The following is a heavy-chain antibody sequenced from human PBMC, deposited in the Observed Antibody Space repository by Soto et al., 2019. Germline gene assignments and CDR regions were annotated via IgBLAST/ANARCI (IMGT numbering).Heavy chain of an antibody. Sequence: GGSLRLSCAASGLNFNKYWMNWVRQAPGKGLEWVANIKEDGSEKHYVDSVKGRFTISRDNAKNILYLQMNSLRAEDTAVYYCATSRYDSSGYHYWYFDYWGRGTLVTVSS. J-gene: IGHJ4*02. CDR3: ATSRYDSSGYHYWYFDY. V-gene: IGHV3-7*01. D-gene: IGHD3-22*01. CDR2: IKEDGSEK. CDR1: GLNFNKYW.